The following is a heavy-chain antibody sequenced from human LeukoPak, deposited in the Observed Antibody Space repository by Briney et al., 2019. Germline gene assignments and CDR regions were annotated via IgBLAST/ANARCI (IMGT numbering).Heavy chain of an antibody. CDR3: ATYLPSAWGAFDI. Sequence: SETLSLTCTVSGDSISRYYWSWIRQPPGKGLELIGYIYYSQSTNYNPSLRSRVAISVDTSKKQFSLKLSSVTAADTAVYYCATYLPSAWGAFDIWGQGTMVTVSS. J-gene: IGHJ3*02. CDR2: IYYSQST. CDR1: GDSISRYY. V-gene: IGHV4-59*01. D-gene: IGHD7-27*01.